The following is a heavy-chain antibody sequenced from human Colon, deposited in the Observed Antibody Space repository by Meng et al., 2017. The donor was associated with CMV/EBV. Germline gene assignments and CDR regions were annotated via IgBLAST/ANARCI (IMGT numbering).Heavy chain of an antibody. CDR2: IYYTGGT. D-gene: IGHD6-13*01. CDR1: GGSISSPSYY. J-gene: IGHJ4*02. Sequence: QGQLQEPGPRLVNPSETLSLPCTVSGGSISSPSYYWAWVRQPPGKGLEWIGSIYYTGGTFYSPSLKSRVTISIDTSKNHFSLKLNSVTAADTAMYYCTRETGGSSLAYWGQGILVTASS. V-gene: IGHV4-39*02. CDR3: TRETGGSSLAY.